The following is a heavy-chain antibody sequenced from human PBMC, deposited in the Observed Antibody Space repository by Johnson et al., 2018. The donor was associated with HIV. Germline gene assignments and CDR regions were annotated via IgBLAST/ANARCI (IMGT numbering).Heavy chain of an antibody. V-gene: IGHV3-23*04. CDR1: GFTFSSYA. J-gene: IGHJ3*02. Sequence: VQLVESGGGLVQPGGSLRLSCAASGFTFSSYALSWVRQAPGKGLEWVSAISGSGGSTYYADSVKGRFTISRDNSKNTLYLQMNSLRAEDTAVYYCAKARHDYGGTDDAFDIWGQGTMVTVSS. D-gene: IGHD4-23*01. CDR2: ISGSGGST. CDR3: AKARHDYGGTDDAFDI.